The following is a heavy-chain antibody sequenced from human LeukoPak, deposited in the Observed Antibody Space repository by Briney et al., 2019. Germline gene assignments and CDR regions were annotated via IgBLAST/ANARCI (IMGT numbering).Heavy chain of an antibody. D-gene: IGHD2-21*02. CDR3: ARVPARRVVTTPTYFDY. CDR2: IYYSGTT. Sequence: SETLSLTCTVSGGSISSSSYFWGWIRQSPGKGLEWIGSIYYSGTTYYNPSLKSRVTISVKTSKNQFSLKLRSVTAADTAVYYCARVPARRVVTTPTYFDYWGQGTLVTVSS. J-gene: IGHJ4*02. V-gene: IGHV4-39*07. CDR1: GGSISSSSYF.